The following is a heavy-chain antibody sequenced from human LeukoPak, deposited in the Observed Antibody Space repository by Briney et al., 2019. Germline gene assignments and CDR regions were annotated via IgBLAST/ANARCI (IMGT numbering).Heavy chain of an antibody. Sequence: PSGTLSLTCAVSGGSISSSNWWSWVRQPPGKGLEWIGSIYYSGSTYYNPSLKSRVTISVDTSKNQFSLKLSSVTAADTAVYYCARRRVSYAFDIWGQGTMVTVSS. V-gene: IGHV4-4*02. J-gene: IGHJ3*02. D-gene: IGHD2-8*01. CDR2: IYYSGST. CDR1: GGSISSSNW. CDR3: ARRRVSYAFDI.